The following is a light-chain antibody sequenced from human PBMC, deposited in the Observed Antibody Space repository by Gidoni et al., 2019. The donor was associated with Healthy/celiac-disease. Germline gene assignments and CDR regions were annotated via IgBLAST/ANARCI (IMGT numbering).Light chain of an antibody. V-gene: IGKV3-11*01. J-gene: IGKJ4*01. CDR1: QSVSSY. CDR3: QQRSNWPLT. CDR2: DAS. Sequence: EIVLTQSPATLSLSPGERATLSCSASQSVSSYLAWYQQKPGQAPRLLIYDASNRATGIPARFSGSGSGTDFTLTISSPEPEDFAVYYCQQRSNWPLTFGGGTKVEIK.